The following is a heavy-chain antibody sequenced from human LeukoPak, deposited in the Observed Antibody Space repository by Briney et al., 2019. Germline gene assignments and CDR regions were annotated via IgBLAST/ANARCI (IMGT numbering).Heavy chain of an antibody. Sequence: ASVKVSCKASGGTFSSYAISWVRQAPGQGLEWMGWINAGNGNTKYSQKFQGRVTITRDTSASTAYMELSSLRSEDTAVYYCARDRGAVAGNFDYWGQGTLVTVSS. CDR2: INAGNGNT. V-gene: IGHV1-3*01. CDR3: ARDRGAVAGNFDY. CDR1: GGTFSSYA. J-gene: IGHJ4*02. D-gene: IGHD6-19*01.